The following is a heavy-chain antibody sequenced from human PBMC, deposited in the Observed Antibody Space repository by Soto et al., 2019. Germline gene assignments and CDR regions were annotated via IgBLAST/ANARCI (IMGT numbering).Heavy chain of an antibody. CDR2: IYYSGST. D-gene: IGHD6-6*01. CDR1: GGSISSGGYY. J-gene: IGHJ6*03. V-gene: IGHV4-31*03. Sequence: QVQLQESGPGLVKPSQTLSLTCTVSGGSISSGGYYWSWIRQHPGKGLEWIGYIYYSGSTYYNPSLKSRVTISVDTSKNQFSLKLSSVTAADTAVYYCARVAARYYYYYYMDVWGKGTTVTVSS. CDR3: ARVAARYYYYYYMDV.